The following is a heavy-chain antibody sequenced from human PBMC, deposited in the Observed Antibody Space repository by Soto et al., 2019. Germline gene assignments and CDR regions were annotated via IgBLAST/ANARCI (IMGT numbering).Heavy chain of an antibody. CDR2: ISHSGRT. CDR3: ARVERGTATTVVDAFDI. V-gene: IGHV4-34*01. J-gene: IGHJ3*02. D-gene: IGHD1-1*01. CDR1: GGSFSGYY. Sequence: QVQLQQWGAGLLKPSETLSITCAVYGGSFSGYYWSWIRQPPGKGLEWIGEISHSGRTNYNPSLKSRVTISIDMSRNHFSLKLSSVTAADTALYYCARVERGTATTVVDAFDIWGQGTMVTVSA.